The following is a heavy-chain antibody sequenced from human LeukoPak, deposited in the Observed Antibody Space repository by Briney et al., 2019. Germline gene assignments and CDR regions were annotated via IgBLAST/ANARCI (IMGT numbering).Heavy chain of an antibody. J-gene: IGHJ3*02. CDR2: ISYDGSNK. V-gene: IGHV3-30*04. D-gene: IGHD3-10*01. Sequence: GRSLRLSCAASGFTFSSYAMHWVRQAPGKGLEWVAVISYDGSNKYYADSVKGRFTISRDNSKNTLYLQMNSLRAEDTAVYYCAGSLWFGDQRDAFDIWGQGTMVTVSS. CDR3: AGSLWFGDQRDAFDI. CDR1: GFTFSSYA.